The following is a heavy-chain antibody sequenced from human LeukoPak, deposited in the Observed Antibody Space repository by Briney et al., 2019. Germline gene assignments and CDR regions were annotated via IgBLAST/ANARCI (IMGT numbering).Heavy chain of an antibody. CDR3: ARHVGHYDSSGPYPPRY. CDR2: IYPGDSEA. Sequence: GESLKISCEASGYKLSNYWIAWVRQVPGKGLEWMAIIYPGDSEARYSPSFQGQVTISADKSISTAYLQWSSLKASDTAMYYCARHVGHYDSSGPYPPRYWGQGTLVTVSS. CDR1: GYKLSNYW. J-gene: IGHJ4*02. V-gene: IGHV5-51*01. D-gene: IGHD3-22*01.